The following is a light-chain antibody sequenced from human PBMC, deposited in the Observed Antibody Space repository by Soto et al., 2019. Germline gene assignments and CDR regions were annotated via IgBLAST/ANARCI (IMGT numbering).Light chain of an antibody. CDR2: GAT. J-gene: IGKJ5*01. V-gene: IGKV3-15*01. CDR3: QQYKNWPL. Sequence: IVMTQSPATLSVSPGEGVTLSCRASQSFRSHLSWQQQRPGQPPRLHSYGATTRATGIPARFSGSGFGTEFTLTISSLQSEDFAVYYWQQYKNWPLFGQGTRLEI. CDR1: QSFRSH.